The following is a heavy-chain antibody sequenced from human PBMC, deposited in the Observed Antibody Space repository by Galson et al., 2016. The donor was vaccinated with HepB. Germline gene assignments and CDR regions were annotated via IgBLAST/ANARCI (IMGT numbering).Heavy chain of an antibody. J-gene: IGHJ4*02. CDR1: GYTFTSQT. CDR2: INAGNGIT. Sequence: SVKVSCKASGYTFTSQTIHWVRQAPGQRLEWMGWINAGNGITKYSQKFQGRVTITRETSASTAYMELSSLRSEDTAVYYCARDEPFGVVWNYWGQGTLVTVSS. CDR3: ARDEPFGVVWNY. V-gene: IGHV1-3*01. D-gene: IGHD3-3*01.